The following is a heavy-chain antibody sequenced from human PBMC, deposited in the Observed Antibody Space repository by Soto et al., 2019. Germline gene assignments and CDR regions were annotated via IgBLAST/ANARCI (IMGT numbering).Heavy chain of an antibody. CDR3: ARGWALDP. Sequence: QSQTLSLTCAISGDSVSSDSAAWNWIRQSPSRGLESLGRTYCRSAKCSYEYAVSLQSRITIDADTSKNHFSLQLNSVIPEDTAVYYCARGWALDPWGQGTLVTVSS. J-gene: IGHJ5*02. V-gene: IGHV6-1*01. CDR2: TYCRSAKCSY. CDR1: GDSVSSDSAA.